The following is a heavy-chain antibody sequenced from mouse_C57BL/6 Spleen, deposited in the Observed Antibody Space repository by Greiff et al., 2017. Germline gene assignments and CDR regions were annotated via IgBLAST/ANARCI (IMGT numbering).Heavy chain of an antibody. V-gene: IGHV5-6*02. CDR2: ISSGGSYT. CDR3: ARPYYYGEYYAMDY. J-gene: IGHJ4*01. CDR1: GFTFSSYG. D-gene: IGHD1-1*01. Sequence: DVMLVESGGDLVKPGGSLKLSCAASGFTFSSYGMSWVRQTPDKRLEWVATISSGGSYTYYPDSVKGRFTISRDNAKNTLYLQMSSLKSEDTAMYYCARPYYYGEYYAMDYWGQGTSVTVSS.